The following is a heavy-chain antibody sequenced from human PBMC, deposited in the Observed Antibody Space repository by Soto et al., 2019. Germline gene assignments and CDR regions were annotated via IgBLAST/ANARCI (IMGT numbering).Heavy chain of an antibody. J-gene: IGHJ6*02. CDR1: GYTFTNYL. Sequence: GESLKISFKGSGYTFTNYLIVWVRQIPVKGLEWTGIIYPGDSDTRYSPSFQAQVTISADRSISTAYLQWSRLKASDTGMYYCARYPTMTDYFFHGIDILGRRTTVAVCS. D-gene: IGHD4-17*01. CDR2: IYPGDSDT. CDR3: ARYPTMTDYFFHGIDI. V-gene: IGHV5-51*01.